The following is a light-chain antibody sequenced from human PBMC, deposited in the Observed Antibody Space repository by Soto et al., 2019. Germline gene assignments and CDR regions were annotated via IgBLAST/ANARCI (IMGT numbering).Light chain of an antibody. J-gene: IGKJ1*01. V-gene: IGKV1-33*01. Sequence: DIQMTQSPSSLSASVGDRVTITCQASQDISNYLNWYQQKPGKAPKLLIYDASSLKSGVPARFSGSGSGTEFTLTITSMQPDDFATYYCQQYNTYSTVGQGTKGDIK. CDR2: DAS. CDR1: QDISNY. CDR3: QQYNTYST.